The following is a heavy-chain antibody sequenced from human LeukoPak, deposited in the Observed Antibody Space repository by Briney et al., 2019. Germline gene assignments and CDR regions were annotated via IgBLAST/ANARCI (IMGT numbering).Heavy chain of an antibody. V-gene: IGHV4-39*02. D-gene: IGHD2/OR15-2a*01. CDR2: FYYSGST. CDR3: ARDSHAYFDAFDI. Sequence: SETLSVTCSVSGDSIRSSSYYWGWIRQPPGRVLEWIGSFYYSGSTYYNSSLKSRVTISVDTSNNQFSLKLSSVTAADTAVYFCARDSHAYFDAFDIWGQGTMVTVSS. J-gene: IGHJ3*02. CDR1: GDSIRSSSYY.